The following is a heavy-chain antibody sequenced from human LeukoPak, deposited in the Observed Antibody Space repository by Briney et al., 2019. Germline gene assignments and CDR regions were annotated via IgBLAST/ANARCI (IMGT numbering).Heavy chain of an antibody. Sequence: AGGSLRLSCAASGFTFSSYSMNWVRQAPGKGLEWVSYISSSSTIYYADSVKGRFTISRDNAKNSLYLQMNSLRAEDTAVYYCARDDVPAAIDYWGQGTLVTVSS. V-gene: IGHV3-48*01. D-gene: IGHD2-2*02. J-gene: IGHJ4*02. CDR3: ARDDVPAAIDY. CDR2: ISSSSTI. CDR1: GFTFSSYS.